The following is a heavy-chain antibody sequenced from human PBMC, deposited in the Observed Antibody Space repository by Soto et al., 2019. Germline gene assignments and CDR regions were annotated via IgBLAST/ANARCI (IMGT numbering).Heavy chain of an antibody. J-gene: IGHJ4*02. V-gene: IGHV2-5*02. D-gene: IGHD4-17*01. Sequence: QITLKESGPTLVKPTQTLTVTCTFSGFSLSTSGVGVGGMRRRPVKALEWLALIYWDDDKRYSPSLKSRLTITMDTPQNQVVLTMTNMDHVDTATDYGSHRPPGAVFDYWVQGTLVTVSS. CDR3: SHRPPGAVFDY. CDR1: GFSLSTSGVG. CDR2: IYWDDDK.